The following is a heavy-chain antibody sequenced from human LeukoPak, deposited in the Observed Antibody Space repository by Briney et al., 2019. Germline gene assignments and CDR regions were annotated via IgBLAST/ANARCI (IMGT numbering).Heavy chain of an antibody. D-gene: IGHD2-21*02. CDR2: INPNSGGT. Sequence: ASVKVSCKASGYTFTGYYMHWVRQAPGQGLEWMGWINPNSGGTNYAQKFQGRVTMTRDTSISTAYMELSRLRSDDTAVYYCARDLSPWTMTAVPVYWGQGTLVTVSS. CDR3: ARDLSPWTMTAVPVY. J-gene: IGHJ4*02. CDR1: GYTFTGYY. V-gene: IGHV1-2*02.